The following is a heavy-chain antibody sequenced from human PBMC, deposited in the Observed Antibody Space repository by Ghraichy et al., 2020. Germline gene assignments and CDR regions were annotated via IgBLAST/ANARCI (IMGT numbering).Heavy chain of an antibody. V-gene: IGHV3-48*03. Sequence: GESLNISCAVSGFSVSSYDMHWVRQAPGKGLEWVSFFSSGGITIYYADSVKGRFTISRDNAKNSLYLQMNSLRAGDTAIYYCARARDGYNEGFVDYWGQGTLVTVSS. D-gene: IGHD5-24*01. CDR3: ARARDGYNEGFVDY. J-gene: IGHJ4*02. CDR2: FSSGGITI. CDR1: GFSVSSYD.